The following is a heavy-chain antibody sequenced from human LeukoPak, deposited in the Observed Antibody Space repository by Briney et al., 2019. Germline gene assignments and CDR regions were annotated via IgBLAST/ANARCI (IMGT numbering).Heavy chain of an antibody. CDR1: GESFSGYY. CDR3: ARHHHNWNWDY. CDR2: IYYSGST. Sequence: PSETLSLTCAVYGESFSGYYWNWIRQPPGKGLEWIGSIYYSGSTYYNPSLKSRVTISVDTSKNQFSLKLSSVTAADTAVYYCARHHHNWNWDYWGQGTLVTVSS. D-gene: IGHD1-1*01. J-gene: IGHJ4*02. V-gene: IGHV4-34*01.